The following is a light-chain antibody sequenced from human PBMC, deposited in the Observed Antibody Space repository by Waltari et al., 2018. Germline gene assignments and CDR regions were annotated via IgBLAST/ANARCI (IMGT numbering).Light chain of an antibody. CDR3: SSYAGSSNFVV. J-gene: IGLJ2*01. V-gene: IGLV2-8*01. Sequence: QSALTQPPSASGSPGQSVTISCTGTSGDVGGYNSGSWYQQYPGKAPKLLIYDVNERPSGVPARFSGSKSDNTASLTVSGLQDEDEADYYCSSYAGSSNFVVFGGGTKVTVL. CDR1: SGDVGGYNS. CDR2: DVN.